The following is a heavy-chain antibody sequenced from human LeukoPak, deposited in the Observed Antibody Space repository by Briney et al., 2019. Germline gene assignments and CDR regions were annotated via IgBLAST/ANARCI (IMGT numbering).Heavy chain of an antibody. Sequence: PGGSLRLSCAASGFTFSSYAMSWVRHAPGKGLEWVSGISGSGGSTYYADSVRGRFTISRDNSKNTLYLQMNSLRADDTAVYYCARDPGYSSGWSDYWGQGTLVTASS. CDR1: GFTFSSYA. J-gene: IGHJ4*02. D-gene: IGHD6-19*01. CDR2: ISGSGGST. CDR3: ARDPGYSSGWSDY. V-gene: IGHV3-23*01.